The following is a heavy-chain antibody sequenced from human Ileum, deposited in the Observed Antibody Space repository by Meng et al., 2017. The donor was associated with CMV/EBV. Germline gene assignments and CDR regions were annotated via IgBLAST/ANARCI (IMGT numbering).Heavy chain of an antibody. CDR1: GDSLSTGDYY. V-gene: IGHV4-30-4*01. J-gene: IGHJ4*02. CDR2: IYYSGST. D-gene: IGHD6-19*01. CDR3: AREGGGWYFDS. Sequence: QAQLQESGPGLVKPSQTLSLTCTVSGDSLSTGDYYWSWIRQPPGKGPEWIGYIYYSGSTLYNPSLKSPVTISLDKSKNQFSLRLRSVTAADTAVYFCAREGGGWYFDSWRQGTLVTVSS.